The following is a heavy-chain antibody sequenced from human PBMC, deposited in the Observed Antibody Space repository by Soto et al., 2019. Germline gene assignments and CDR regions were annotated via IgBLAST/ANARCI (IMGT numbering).Heavy chain of an antibody. V-gene: IGHV5-10-1*01. CDR3: ATDSSGWSIIYYYGMDV. Sequence: GESLKISCKGSGYSFTSYWISWVRQMPGKGLEWMGRIDPSDSYTNYSPSFQGHVTISADKSISTAYLQWSSLKASDTAMYYCATDSSGWSIIYYYGMDVWGQGTTVTVS. CDR2: IDPSDSYT. D-gene: IGHD6-19*01. CDR1: GYSFTSYW. J-gene: IGHJ6*02.